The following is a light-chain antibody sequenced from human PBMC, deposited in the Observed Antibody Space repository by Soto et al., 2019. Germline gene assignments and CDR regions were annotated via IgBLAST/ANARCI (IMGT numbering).Light chain of an antibody. CDR2: END. CDR1: SSNIGSYY. Sequence: QSVLTQPPSVSAAPGQKVTMSCSGGSSNIGSYYVSWHQQLPGTAPKLLIYENDKRPSGIPDRFSGSKSGTSATLGITGLQTGDEADYYCGTGDSSLSIYVFGTGTKVTVL. V-gene: IGLV1-51*02. J-gene: IGLJ1*01. CDR3: GTGDSSLSIYV.